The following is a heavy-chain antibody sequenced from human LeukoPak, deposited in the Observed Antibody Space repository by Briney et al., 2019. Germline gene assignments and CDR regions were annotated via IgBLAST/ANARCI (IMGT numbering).Heavy chain of an antibody. D-gene: IGHD3-10*01. Sequence: PGGSLRLSCSASGFTFSDYAMHWVRKAPGKGLEYVSGINLNGGTTYDADSVKGRFTISRDNSKNTLFLQMNSLRAGDTAVYYCARGTVTMVDYWGQGTLVTVSS. CDR1: GFTFSDYA. CDR3: ARGTVTMVDY. J-gene: IGHJ4*02. CDR2: INLNGGTT. V-gene: IGHV3-64*04.